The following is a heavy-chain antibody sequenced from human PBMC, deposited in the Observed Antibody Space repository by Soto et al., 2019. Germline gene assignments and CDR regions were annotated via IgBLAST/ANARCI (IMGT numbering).Heavy chain of an antibody. V-gene: IGHV4-31*03. D-gene: IGHD2-15*01. J-gene: IGHJ4*02. Sequence: QVQLQESGPGLVKPSQTLSLTCTVSGGSISSGGYYWSWIRQHPGKGLEWIGYIYYSGSTYYNPSLKSRVTISVDTSNNQFSLKLSSVTAADTAVYYCARYCSGGSCYSSHFDYWGQGTLVTVSS. CDR2: IYYSGST. CDR3: ARYCSGGSCYSSHFDY. CDR1: GGSISSGGYY.